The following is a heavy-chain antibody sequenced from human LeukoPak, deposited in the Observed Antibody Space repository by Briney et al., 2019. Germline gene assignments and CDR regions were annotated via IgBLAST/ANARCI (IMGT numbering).Heavy chain of an antibody. J-gene: IGHJ4*02. Sequence: GGALRLSCAASGFTFSSYRMNWVGQAPGKGREGGSSISSSSRYIYYADTVKGGFTISREKAKKSLYLQMNSLRAEDTAVYYCARALYEQLPIFDYWGQGTLVTVSS. CDR2: ISSSSRYI. D-gene: IGHD6-13*01. V-gene: IGHV3-21*01. CDR3: ARALYEQLPIFDY. CDR1: GFTFSSYR.